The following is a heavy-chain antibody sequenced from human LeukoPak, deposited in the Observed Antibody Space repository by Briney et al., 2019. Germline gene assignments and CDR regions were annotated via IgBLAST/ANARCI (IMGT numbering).Heavy chain of an antibody. CDR1: GGSISRYSYY. V-gene: IGHV4-39*02. Sequence: PSETLSLTRTVSGGSISRYSYYWGWIRQPSGKGLEWIGSFHYSGSTYYNPSLKSRVTISVDTSNNHFSLKLSSVTAADTAVYYCARDKDYGDPSGFDYWGQGALVTVSS. D-gene: IGHD4-17*01. CDR2: FHYSGST. CDR3: ARDKDYGDPSGFDY. J-gene: IGHJ4*02.